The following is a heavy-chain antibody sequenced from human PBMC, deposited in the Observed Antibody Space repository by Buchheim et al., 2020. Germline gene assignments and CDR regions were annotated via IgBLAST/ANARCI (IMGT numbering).Heavy chain of an antibody. J-gene: IGHJ5*02. V-gene: IGHV4-59*08. CDR2: IYYSRST. CDR3: ARAARYYDAFDP. D-gene: IGHD3-22*01. CDR1: GCFISSYY. Sequence: QVQLQESGPGLVKPSETLSLTCTVSGCFISSYYWSWIRQPPGKGLEWIGYIYYSRSTNYNPSLKSRVTISVDTSTNQFSLKLSSVIAADTAVYYCARAARYYDAFDPWGRGTL.